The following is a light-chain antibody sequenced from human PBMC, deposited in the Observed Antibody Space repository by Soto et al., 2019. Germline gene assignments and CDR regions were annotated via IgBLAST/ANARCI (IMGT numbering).Light chain of an antibody. V-gene: IGKV3-20*01. CDR2: GAS. Sequence: EIVLTQSPGTLSLSPGERATLSCRASQSVSSNYLAWYQQKPGQAPRLLIYGASRGAAGIPDRFTGSGSGTDFTLTINRLEHEDFAVYFCPQDGMSPMFTFGQGTKLEIK. CDR1: QSVSSNY. J-gene: IGKJ2*01. CDR3: PQDGMSPMFT.